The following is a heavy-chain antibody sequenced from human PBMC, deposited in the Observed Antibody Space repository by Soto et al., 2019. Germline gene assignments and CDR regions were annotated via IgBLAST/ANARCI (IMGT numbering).Heavy chain of an antibody. V-gene: IGHV3-30-3*01. Sequence: PGGSLRLSCAASGFTFSSYAMHWVRQAPGKGLEWVAVISYDGSNKYYADSVKGRFTISRDNSKNTLYLQMNSLRAEDTAVYYCARDRGTDDYGDYFDYWGQGTLVTVSS. CDR1: GFTFSSYA. CDR3: ARDRGTDDYGDYFDY. D-gene: IGHD4-17*01. CDR2: ISYDGSNK. J-gene: IGHJ4*02.